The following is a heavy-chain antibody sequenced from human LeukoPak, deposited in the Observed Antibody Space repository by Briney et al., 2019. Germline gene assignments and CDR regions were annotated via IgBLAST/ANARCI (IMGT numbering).Heavy chain of an antibody. CDR2: ISAYNGNT. D-gene: IGHD3-22*01. V-gene: IGHV1-18*01. CDR1: GYTFTSYG. CDR3: ARSYYYDSSGYYYSITPDY. Sequence: ASVKVSCKASGYTFTSYGISWVQQAPGQGLEWMGWISAYNGNTNYAQKLQGRVTMTTDTSTSTAYMELRSLRSDDTAVYYCARSYYYDSSGYYYSITPDYWGQGTLVTVSS. J-gene: IGHJ4*02.